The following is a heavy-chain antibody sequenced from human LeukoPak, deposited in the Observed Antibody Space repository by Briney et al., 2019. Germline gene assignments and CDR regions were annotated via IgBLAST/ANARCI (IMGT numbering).Heavy chain of an antibody. CDR2: ITWNRDNI. Sequence: GRSLRLSCTVSGFTFDDYAMHWARHTPGKGLEWVAGITWNRDNIGYGDSVKGRFTISRDNVKNVLYLQMNSLRPEDTALYYCAKDLSSAITSALVLDVWGQGTTVTVS. CDR3: AKDLSSAITSALVLDV. CDR1: GFTFDDYA. D-gene: IGHD3-22*01. J-gene: IGHJ6*02. V-gene: IGHV3-9*01.